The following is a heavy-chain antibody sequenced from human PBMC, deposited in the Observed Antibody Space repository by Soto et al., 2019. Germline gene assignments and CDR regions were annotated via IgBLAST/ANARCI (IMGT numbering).Heavy chain of an antibody. V-gene: IGHV1-3*05. CDR3: ARAVAVAADFDY. CDR2: INAGNGNT. J-gene: IGHJ4*02. D-gene: IGHD6-19*01. Sequence: QVQLVQSGDEEKKPGASVKVSCKASGYTFTGYAMHWVRQAPGQRIEWMGWINAGNGNTKYSQKFQGRVTITRDTSASTAYMELRSLRSEDTAVYYCARAVAVAADFDYWGQGTLVTVSS. CDR1: GYTFTGYA.